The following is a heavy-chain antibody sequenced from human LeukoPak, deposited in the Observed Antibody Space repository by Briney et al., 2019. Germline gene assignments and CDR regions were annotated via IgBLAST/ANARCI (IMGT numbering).Heavy chain of an antibody. CDR2: MNPNSGNT. Sequence: ASVKVSCKASGYTFTSCDINWVRQATGQGLERMGWMNPNSGNTGYAQKFQGRVTMTRNTSISTAYMELSSLRSEDTAVYYCATLSRWLVHGYFQHWGQGTLVTVSS. CDR3: ATLSRWLVHGYFQH. J-gene: IGHJ1*01. CDR1: GYTFTSCD. D-gene: IGHD6-19*01. V-gene: IGHV1-8*01.